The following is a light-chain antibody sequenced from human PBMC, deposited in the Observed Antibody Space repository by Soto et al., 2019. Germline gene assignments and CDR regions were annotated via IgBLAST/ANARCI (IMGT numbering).Light chain of an antibody. CDR1: QGIKKW. V-gene: IGKV1-12*01. Sequence: DIQMPQSPSSVSAPVGDRVTITCRASQGIKKWLAWYQQKPGTAPKLLIYSASSLQSGVPSRFSGSGSGTDFTLTISSLQPEDFATYYCQQANTFALTFGGGTKVEI. CDR3: QQANTFALT. J-gene: IGKJ4*01. CDR2: SAS.